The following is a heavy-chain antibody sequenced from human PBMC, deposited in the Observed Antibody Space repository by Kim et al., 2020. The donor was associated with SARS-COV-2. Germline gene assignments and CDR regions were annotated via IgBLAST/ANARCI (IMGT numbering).Heavy chain of an antibody. CDR1: GFTSSSYV. CDR2: MSYDENDK. J-gene: IGHJ3*02. Sequence: EGSLRLSCAASGFTSSSYVMHWVRQAPGKGLEWVAVMSYDENDKYYADSVKGRFTISRDNSKNTLSLQMNSLRVDDSAVYYCARAGYSGRWHDPYDIWGQGTLVTVSS. CDR3: ARAGYSGRWHDPYDI. D-gene: IGHD6-13*01. V-gene: IGHV3-30*03.